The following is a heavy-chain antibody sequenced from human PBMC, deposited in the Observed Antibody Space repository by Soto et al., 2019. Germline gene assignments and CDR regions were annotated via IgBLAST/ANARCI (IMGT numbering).Heavy chain of an antibody. CDR3: AHRRGYYDSSGYGFDP. V-gene: IGHV2-5*02. CDR2: IYWDDDK. J-gene: IGHJ5*02. D-gene: IGHD3-22*01. Sequence: QITLKESGPTLVKPTQTLTLTCTFSGFSLSTSGVGVGWIRQPPGKALEWLALIYWDDDKRYSPSLKSRLTITKDPSKNQVVLTMTNMDPVDTATYYCAHRRGYYDSSGYGFDPWGQGTLVTVSS. CDR1: GFSLSTSGVG.